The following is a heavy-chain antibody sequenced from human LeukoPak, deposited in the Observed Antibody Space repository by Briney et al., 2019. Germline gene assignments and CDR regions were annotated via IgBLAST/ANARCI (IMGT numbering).Heavy chain of an antibody. Sequence: SETLSLTCAVYGGSFSGYYWGWIRQPPGKGLEWIGEINHSGSTNYNPSLKSRVTISVDTSKNQFSLKLSSVTAADTAVYYCASQGDGGNITFDYWGQGTLVTVSS. D-gene: IGHD2-15*01. J-gene: IGHJ4*02. V-gene: IGHV4-34*01. CDR1: GGSFSGYY. CDR3: ASQGDGGNITFDY. CDR2: INHSGST.